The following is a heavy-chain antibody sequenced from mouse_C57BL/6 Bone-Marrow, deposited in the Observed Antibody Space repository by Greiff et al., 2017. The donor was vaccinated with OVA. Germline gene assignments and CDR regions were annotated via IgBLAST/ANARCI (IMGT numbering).Heavy chain of an antibody. J-gene: IGHJ3*01. CDR2: FHPYNDDT. Sequence: QVQLQESGAELVKPGASVKMSCKASGYTFTTYPIEWMKQNHGKSLEWIGNFHPYNDDTKYNEKFKGKATLTVEKSSSTVYLELSRLTSDDSAVYYCARKGVYYGNSPWFAYWGQGTLVTVSA. D-gene: IGHD2-1*01. V-gene: IGHV1-47*01. CDR3: ARKGVYYGNSPWFAY. CDR1: GYTFTTYP.